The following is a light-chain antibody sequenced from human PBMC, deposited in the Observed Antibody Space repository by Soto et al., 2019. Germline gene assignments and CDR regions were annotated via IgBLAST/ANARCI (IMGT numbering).Light chain of an antibody. J-gene: IGLJ1*01. CDR2: GNT. CDR3: HSHDRSLNGYV. V-gene: IGLV1-40*01. Sequence: QSLLAQPPSVSGAPGQRVTISCTGSNSNIGAGYDVHWYQQLPGTAPKLLIYGNTNRPSGVPDRFSGSRSGTSASLAITGLQADDEADYYCHSHDRSLNGYVFGTGTKLTVL. CDR1: NSNIGAGYD.